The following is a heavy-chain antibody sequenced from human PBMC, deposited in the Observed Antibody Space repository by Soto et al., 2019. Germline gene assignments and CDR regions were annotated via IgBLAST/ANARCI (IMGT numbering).Heavy chain of an antibody. D-gene: IGHD1-26*01. J-gene: IGHJ4*02. V-gene: IGHV3-23*01. CDR1: RCTFGNYV. CDR3: ARGAPVPPRFSHFAY. CDR2: IGGSGGST. Sequence: GGSLRLSCAASRCTFGNYVMSWVRQAPGKGLEWVSAIGGSGGSTYYADPVKGRFTISRDNSKNTLYVEMNSLRAEDTAVYYRARGAPVPPRFSHFAYWVQGTPVTVSS.